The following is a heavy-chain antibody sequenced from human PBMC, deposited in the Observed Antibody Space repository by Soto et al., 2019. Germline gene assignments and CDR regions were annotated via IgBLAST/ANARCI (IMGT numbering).Heavy chain of an antibody. CDR1: GGAFSDYY. CDR3: VRDRNLRI. D-gene: IGHD1-7*01. Sequence: QVQLQQWGAGLLKPSETLSLTCAVYGGAFSDYYWSWIRQPPGKGLEWIGEIDHIGTTSYNPSLKSRVTISADMSKKQFSLTLTSVTAADTALYYCVRDRNLRIWGQGTLVAVSS. J-gene: IGHJ4*02. V-gene: IGHV4-34*01. CDR2: IDHIGTT.